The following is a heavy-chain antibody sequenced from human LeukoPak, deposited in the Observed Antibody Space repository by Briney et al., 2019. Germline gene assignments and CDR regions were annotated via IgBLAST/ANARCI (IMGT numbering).Heavy chain of an antibody. V-gene: IGHV4-4*02. CDR2: IYHSGST. Sequence: PSGTLSLTCAVSGGSISSSNWWSWVRQPPGKGLEWIGEIYHSGSTNYNPSLKSRVTISVDTSKNQFSLKLSSVTAADTAVYYCARTEVANLIDYWGQGTLVTVSS. J-gene: IGHJ4*02. CDR3: ARTEVANLIDY. D-gene: IGHD2-15*01. CDR1: GGSISSSNW.